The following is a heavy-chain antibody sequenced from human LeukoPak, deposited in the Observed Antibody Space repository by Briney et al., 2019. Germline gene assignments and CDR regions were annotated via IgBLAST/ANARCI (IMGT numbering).Heavy chain of an antibody. V-gene: IGHV5-51*01. J-gene: IGHJ6*02. CDR1: GYSFTSYW. CDR3: ARRLSIVGADYGMDV. D-gene: IGHD1-26*01. Sequence: GESLKISCKGSGYSFTSYWIGWVRQMPGKGLEWMGIIYPGDSDTRYSPFFQGQVTISADKSISTAYLQWSSLKASDTAMYYCARRLSIVGADYGMDVWGQGTTVTVSS. CDR2: IYPGDSDT.